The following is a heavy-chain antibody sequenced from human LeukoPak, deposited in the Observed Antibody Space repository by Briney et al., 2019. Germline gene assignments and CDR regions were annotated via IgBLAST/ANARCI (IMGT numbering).Heavy chain of an antibody. CDR3: AKSAALTVTTILGTLVNPFDY. Sequence: PGGSLRLSCAASGFTFSNYWMHWVRQAPGKGLVWVSRINSDGINTSYADSVKGRFTISRDNSKNTLYLQMNSLRAEDTAVYYCAKSAALTVTTILGTLVNPFDYWGQGTLVTVSS. V-gene: IGHV3-74*01. CDR2: INSDGINT. CDR1: GFTFSNYW. J-gene: IGHJ4*02. D-gene: IGHD4-17*01.